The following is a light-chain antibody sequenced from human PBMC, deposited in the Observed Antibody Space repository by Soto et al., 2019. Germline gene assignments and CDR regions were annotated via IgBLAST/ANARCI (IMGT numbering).Light chain of an antibody. CDR3: QQYDNYTPLT. Sequence: DIQMTQSPSSLSASVGDRVTITCPASQSISSWVAWYQQKPGKGPKLLIYKASHLESGVPSRFSGSGSGTQFTLTINVLQPDECATYYCQQYDNYTPLTFGGGTKVDI. V-gene: IGKV1-5*03. J-gene: IGKJ4*01. CDR1: QSISSW. CDR2: KAS.